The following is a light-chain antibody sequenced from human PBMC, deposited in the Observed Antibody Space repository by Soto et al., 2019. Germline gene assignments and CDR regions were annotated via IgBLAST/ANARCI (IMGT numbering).Light chain of an antibody. J-gene: IGLJ3*02. CDR2: EVS. V-gene: IGLV2-14*01. CDR1: SSDIGGSDY. Sequence: QSVLTQAASVSGSPGQSITISCTGTSSDIGGSDYVSWYQKHPGKAPKVIIYEVSDRPSGVSDRFSGSKSGNTASLTISGLQAEDEADYYCSSYVTSGTLVFGGGTKVT. CDR3: SSYVTSGTLV.